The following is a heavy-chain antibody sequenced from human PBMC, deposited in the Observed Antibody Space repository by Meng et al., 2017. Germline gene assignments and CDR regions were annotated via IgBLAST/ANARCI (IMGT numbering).Heavy chain of an antibody. CDR1: GGTFSSYA. CDR2: IIPIFGTA. D-gene: IGHD4-17*01. CDR3: ARDYGDYAWIAKRWFDP. J-gene: IGHJ5*02. Sequence: VERWQSGAGVKKPGSSVKVSCKASGGTFSSYAISWVRQAPGQGLEWMGGIIPIFGTANYAQKFQGRVTITADESTSTAYMELSSLRSEDTAVYYCARDYGDYAWIAKRWFDPWGQGTLVTVSS. V-gene: IGHV1-69*01.